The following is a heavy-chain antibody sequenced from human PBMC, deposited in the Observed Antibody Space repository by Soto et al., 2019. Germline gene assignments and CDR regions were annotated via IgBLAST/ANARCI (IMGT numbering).Heavy chain of an antibody. V-gene: IGHV4-30-2*01. CDR1: GDSYSISTYS. D-gene: IGHD6-19*01. J-gene: IGHJ5*02. Sequence: SETLSLTCNMSGDSYSISTYSWSWIRQPPGKALQWIGFIYQSGVTSYNPSLASRVSISLDRSNNQCSLRLKSVTAADTAVYFCAGMPYTSGLRFDPWGPGTLVTVSS. CDR2: IYQSGVT. CDR3: AGMPYTSGLRFDP.